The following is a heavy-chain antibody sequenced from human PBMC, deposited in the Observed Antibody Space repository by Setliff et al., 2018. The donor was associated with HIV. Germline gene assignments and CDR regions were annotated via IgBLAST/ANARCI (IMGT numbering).Heavy chain of an antibody. J-gene: IGHJ4*02. D-gene: IGHD5-18*01. CDR2: ISYSGNT. Sequence: SETLSLTCTVSGGSISNSRYYWGWVRQPPGKGLEWIGTISYSGNTFYNPSLKSRVTISVDTSKNQFSLKLSSVTAADTAVYYCARGAYSYDSWGQGTLVTVSS. CDR1: GGSISNSRYY. V-gene: IGHV4-39*07. CDR3: ARGAYSYDS.